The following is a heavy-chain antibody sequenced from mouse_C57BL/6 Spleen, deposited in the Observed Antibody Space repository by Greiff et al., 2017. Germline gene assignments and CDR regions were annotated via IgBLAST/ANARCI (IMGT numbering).Heavy chain of an antibody. J-gene: IGHJ2*01. CDR1: GFTFSSYG. Sequence: EVMLVESGGDLVKPGGSLKLSCAASGFTFSSYGMSWVRQTPDKRLEWVATISSGGSYTYYPDSVKGRFTISRDNAKNTLYLQMSSLKSEDTAMYYCARRSITTVVALDYWGQGTTLTVSS. CDR3: ARRSITTVVALDY. CDR2: ISSGGSYT. V-gene: IGHV5-6*02. D-gene: IGHD1-1*01.